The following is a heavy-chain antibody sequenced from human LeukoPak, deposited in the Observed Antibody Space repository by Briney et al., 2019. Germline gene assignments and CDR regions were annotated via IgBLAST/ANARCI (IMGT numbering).Heavy chain of an antibody. Sequence: PGGSLRLSCAASGFTFSSYGMSWVRQAPGKGLEWVSAISGSGSYTDYADSVKGRFTISKDNSKNTLYMRMSSLRAEDTALYYCAKRRYDSSGHFDSWGQGTLVTVSS. CDR2: ISGSGSYT. J-gene: IGHJ4*02. V-gene: IGHV3-23*01. CDR3: AKRRYDSSGHFDS. CDR1: GFTFSSYG. D-gene: IGHD3-22*01.